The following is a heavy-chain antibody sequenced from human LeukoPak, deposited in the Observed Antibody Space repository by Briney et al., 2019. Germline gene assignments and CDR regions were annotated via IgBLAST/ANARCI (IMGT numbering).Heavy chain of an antibody. CDR2: ISGTGGST. CDR3: AKSKGPFGY. Sequence: GGSLRLSCAVSGFTFSNYAMSWVRQAPGKGLEWVSAISGTGGSTYYADSVKGRFTISRDNSKNTLYLQMNSLRAEDTAVYYCAKSKGPFGYWGQGTLVTVSS. J-gene: IGHJ4*02. CDR1: GFTFSNYA. V-gene: IGHV3-23*01.